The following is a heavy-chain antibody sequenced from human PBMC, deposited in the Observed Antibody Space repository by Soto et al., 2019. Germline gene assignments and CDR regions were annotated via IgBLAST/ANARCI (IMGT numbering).Heavy chain of an antibody. J-gene: IGHJ6*02. CDR3: ARGARGWDISGYYYGMDV. V-gene: IGHV1-69*01. Sequence: QVQLVQSGAEVKKPGSSVKVSCKASGGTFSSYAISWVRQAPGQGLEWMGGIIPIFGTANYAQKFQGRVTITADESTSTAYMGLSSLRSEDTAVYYCARGARGWDISGYYYGMDVWGQGTTVTVSS. CDR2: IIPIFGTA. CDR1: GGTFSSYA. D-gene: IGHD1-26*01.